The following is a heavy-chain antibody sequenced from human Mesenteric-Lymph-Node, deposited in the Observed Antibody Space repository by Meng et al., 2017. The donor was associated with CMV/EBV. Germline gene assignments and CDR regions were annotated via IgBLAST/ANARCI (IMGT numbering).Heavy chain of an antibody. CDR1: GFTFNYYA. CDR2: VSGSGGNR. D-gene: IGHD5-12*01. CDR3: AKGSGYDLGDFDY. V-gene: IGHV3-23*01. J-gene: IGHJ4*02. Sequence: GESLKISCAASGFTFNYYAMSWVRQAPGKGLEWVSAVSGSGGNRDYADSVQGRFTISRDNSKNTLYLQMNSLRAEDTAVYYCAKGSGYDLGDFDYWGLGTLVTVSS.